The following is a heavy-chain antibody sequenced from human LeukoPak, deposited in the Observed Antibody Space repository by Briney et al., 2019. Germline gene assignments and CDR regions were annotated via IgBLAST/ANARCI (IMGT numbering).Heavy chain of an antibody. D-gene: IGHD3-10*01. V-gene: IGHV3-48*04. J-gene: IGHJ5*02. CDR2: ISSSTI. CDR1: GFTFSSYS. Sequence: QSGGSLRLSCAASGFTFSSYSMNWVRQAPGKGLEWVSYISSSTIYYADSVKGRFTISRDNAKNSLYLQMNSLRAEDTAVYYCAREYRFGSGPPWGQGTLVTVSS. CDR3: AREYRFGSGPP.